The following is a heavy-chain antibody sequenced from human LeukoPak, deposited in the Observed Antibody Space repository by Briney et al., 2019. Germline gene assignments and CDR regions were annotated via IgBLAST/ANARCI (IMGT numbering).Heavy chain of an antibody. D-gene: IGHD5-18*01. CDR3: ASVDTAMFGF. Sequence: SETLSLTCTVSGGSITTYNWNWIRQPAGKGLEWIGHIYTSGSTNYNPSLKSRVTMSVDTSRNHFSLKLSSVTAADTAVYYCASVDTAMFGFWGQGTLVTVSS. J-gene: IGHJ4*02. V-gene: IGHV4-4*07. CDR2: IYTSGST. CDR1: GGSITTYN.